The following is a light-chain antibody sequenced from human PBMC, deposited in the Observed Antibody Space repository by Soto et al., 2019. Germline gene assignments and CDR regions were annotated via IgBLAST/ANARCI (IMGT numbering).Light chain of an antibody. CDR1: SSNIGNNY. V-gene: IGLV1-51*02. CDR2: ESN. Sequence: QSVLTQPPSVSAAPGQKVTISCSGSSSNIGNNYVSWYQQLPGTAPKLLIYESNKRPSGIPDRFSGSKSGTSATLGITGLQTGDEADYYCGTWDSSLSAGQGVFGTGTKVTVL. CDR3: GTWDSSLSAGQGV. J-gene: IGLJ1*01.